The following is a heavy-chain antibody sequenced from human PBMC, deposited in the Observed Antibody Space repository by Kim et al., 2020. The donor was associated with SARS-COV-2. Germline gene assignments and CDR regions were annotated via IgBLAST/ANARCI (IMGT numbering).Heavy chain of an antibody. CDR1: GGTFSSYA. V-gene: IGHV1-69*04. Sequence: SVKVSCKASGGTFSSYAISWVRQAPGQGLEWMGRIIPILGIANYAQKFQGRVTITADKSTSTAYMELSSLRSEDTAVYYCARDRGRFGELYYYYYGMDVWGQGTTVTVSS. J-gene: IGHJ6*02. CDR2: IIPILGIA. D-gene: IGHD3-10*01. CDR3: ARDRGRFGELYYYYYGMDV.